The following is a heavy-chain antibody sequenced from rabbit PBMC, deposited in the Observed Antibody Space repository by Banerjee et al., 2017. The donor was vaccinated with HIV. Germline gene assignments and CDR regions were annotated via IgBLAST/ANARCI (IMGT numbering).Heavy chain of an antibody. J-gene: IGHJ6*01. CDR3: ARSNYYDFYYDMDL. Sequence: QSLEESGGDLVKPGASLTLTCTASGFSFSSGYYMCWVRQAPGKGLEWIACIYGGSGSTYYASWAKGRFTISKTSSTTVTLQMTSLTAADTATYFCARSNYYDFYYDMDLWGPGTLVTVS. V-gene: IGHV1S40*01. CDR1: GFSFSSGYY. CDR2: IYGGSGST. D-gene: IGHD1-1*01.